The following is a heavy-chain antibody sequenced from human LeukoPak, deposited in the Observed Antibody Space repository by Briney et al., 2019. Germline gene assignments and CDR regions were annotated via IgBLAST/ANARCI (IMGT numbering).Heavy chain of an antibody. CDR3: ARGSAGTTYNWFDA. Sequence: TGGSLRLSCVASGFTFTSYSMNWVRQAPGKGLEWVSSISTGSTFIYHADSVKGRFTISRDNAENSVYLQMNSLRAEDTAVYYCARGSAGTTYNWFDAWGQGTLVTVSS. J-gene: IGHJ5*02. CDR1: GFTFTSYS. V-gene: IGHV3-21*06. CDR2: ISTGSTFI. D-gene: IGHD1-7*01.